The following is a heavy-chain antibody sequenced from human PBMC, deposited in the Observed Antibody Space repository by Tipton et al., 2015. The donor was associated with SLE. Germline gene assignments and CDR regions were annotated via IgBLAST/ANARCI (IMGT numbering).Heavy chain of an antibody. J-gene: IGHJ3*02. V-gene: IGHV3-7*03. Sequence: GSLRLSCAASGFTFSTYWMSWVRQAPGKGLEWVANIKQDGSEKYYVDSVKGRFTISRDNAKNSLYLQMNSLRAEDTAVYYCARIAASGAFDIWGQGTMVTVSS. CDR1: GFTFSTYW. CDR3: ARIAASGAFDI. CDR2: IKQDGSEK. D-gene: IGHD6-13*01.